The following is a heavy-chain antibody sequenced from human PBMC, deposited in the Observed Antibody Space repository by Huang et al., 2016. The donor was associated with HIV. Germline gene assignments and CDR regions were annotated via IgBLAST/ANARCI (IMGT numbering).Heavy chain of an antibody. CDR1: GGSFSGCY. CDR3: ARILMYYNSSGYGFDY. D-gene: IGHD3-22*01. CDR2: INHSGST. Sequence: QVQLQQWGAGLLKPSETLSLTRAVYGGSFSGCYWSGIRQPPGKGLEWIGEINHSGSTNYNPSLKSRVTISVDTSKNQFSLKLSSVTAADTAVYYCARILMYYNSSGYGFDYWGQGTLVTVSS. J-gene: IGHJ4*02. V-gene: IGHV4-34*01.